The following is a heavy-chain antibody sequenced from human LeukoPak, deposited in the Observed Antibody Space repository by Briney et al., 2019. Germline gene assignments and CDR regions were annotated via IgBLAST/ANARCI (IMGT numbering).Heavy chain of an antibody. V-gene: IGHV1-69*06. J-gene: IGHJ4*02. D-gene: IGHD3-22*01. CDR3: ARFSSGYEPFDY. CDR1: GGTFSSYA. CDR2: IIPIFGTA. Sequence: SVKVSCKASGGTFSSYAISWVRQAPGQGLEWMGGIIPIFGTANYAQKFQGRVTITADKSTSTAYMELSSLRSEDTAVYYCARFSSGYEPFDYWGQGTLVTVSS.